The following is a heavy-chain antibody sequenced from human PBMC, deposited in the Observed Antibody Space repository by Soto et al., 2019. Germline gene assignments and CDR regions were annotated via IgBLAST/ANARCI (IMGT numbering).Heavy chain of an antibody. J-gene: IGHJ5*02. V-gene: IGHV1-46*03. CDR1: GYTFTSYY. CDR2: INPSGGST. D-gene: IGHD3-10*01. Sequence: QVQLVQSGAEVKKPGASVKVSCKASGYTFTSYYMHWVRQAPGQGLEWMGIINPSGGSTSYAQKFQGRVTMTRDTSTSTVYMELRSLRSEDTAVYYCASTIRETMVRGVIANWFDPWGQGTLVTVSS. CDR3: ASTIRETMVRGVIANWFDP.